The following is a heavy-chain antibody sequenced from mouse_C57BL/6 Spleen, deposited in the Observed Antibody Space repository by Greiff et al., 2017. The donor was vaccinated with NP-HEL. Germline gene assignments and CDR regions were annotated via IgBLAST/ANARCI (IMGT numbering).Heavy chain of an antibody. Sequence: VQLVESGPGLVQPSQSLSITCTVSGFSLTSYGVHWVRQSPGKGLEWLGVIWSGGSTDYNAAFISRLSISKDNSKSQVFFKMNSLQADDTAIYYCARGLYDGYYLFAYWGQGTLVTVSA. D-gene: IGHD2-3*01. V-gene: IGHV2-2*01. CDR1: GFSLTSYG. J-gene: IGHJ3*01. CDR3: ARGLYDGYYLFAY. CDR2: IWSGGST.